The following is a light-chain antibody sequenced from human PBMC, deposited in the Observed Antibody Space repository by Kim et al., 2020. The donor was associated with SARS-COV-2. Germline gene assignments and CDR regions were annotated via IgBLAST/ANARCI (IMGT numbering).Light chain of an antibody. CDR3: QVWDSSSDHP. Sequence: VAPGKTARITCGGNNIESRTVHWYQQKPGQAPVLVIYYDDDRPSGIPERFSGSTSGNTATLTISRVEAGDEADYYCQVWDSSSDHPFGGGTKVTVL. CDR1: NIESRT. J-gene: IGLJ2*01. CDR2: YDD. V-gene: IGLV3-21*04.